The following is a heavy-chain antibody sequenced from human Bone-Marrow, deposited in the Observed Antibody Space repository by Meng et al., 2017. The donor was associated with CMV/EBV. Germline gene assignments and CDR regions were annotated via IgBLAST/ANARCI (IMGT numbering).Heavy chain of an antibody. CDR1: GFTFSSYS. D-gene: IGHD3-10*01. CDR3: ASREVRGKYYYYGMDV. CDR2: ISSSSSYI. V-gene: IGHV3-21*01. Sequence: GGSLGLSCAASGFTFSSYSMNWVRQAPGKGLEWVSSISSSSSYIYYADSVKGRFTISRDNAKNSLYLQMNSLRAEDTAVYYCASREVRGKYYYYGMDVWGQGTTVTVSS. J-gene: IGHJ6*02.